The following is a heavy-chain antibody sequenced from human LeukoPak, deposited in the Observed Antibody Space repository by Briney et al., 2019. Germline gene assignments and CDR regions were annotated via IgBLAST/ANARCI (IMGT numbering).Heavy chain of an antibody. D-gene: IGHD2-21*02. J-gene: IGHJ1*01. Sequence: GGSLRLSCAASGFIFDRYVMSWVRQAPGKGLEWVSGISSNGGTTYYPDSVKGRFTISRDNSRNTLYLQMNSLRGDDTAVYYCAKDRIGCSGDCFSDTETFQNWGQGILVTVSS. CDR2: ISSNGGTT. CDR1: GFIFDRYV. CDR3: AKDRIGCSGDCFSDTETFQN. V-gene: IGHV3-23*01.